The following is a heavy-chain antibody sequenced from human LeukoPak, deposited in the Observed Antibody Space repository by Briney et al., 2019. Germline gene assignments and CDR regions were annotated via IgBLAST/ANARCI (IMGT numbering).Heavy chain of an antibody. CDR1: AFTFSNYA. J-gene: IGHJ4*02. CDR2: ISISGGST. D-gene: IGHD3-10*01. CDR3: ARGRGSGSSDIDY. Sequence: QAGGSLRLSCAASAFTFSNYAMSWVRQAPGKGLEWVSGISISGGSTFYADSVKGRFTISRDNAKNSLYLQMNSLRAEDTAVYYCARGRGSGSSDIDYWGQGTLVTVSS. V-gene: IGHV3-23*01.